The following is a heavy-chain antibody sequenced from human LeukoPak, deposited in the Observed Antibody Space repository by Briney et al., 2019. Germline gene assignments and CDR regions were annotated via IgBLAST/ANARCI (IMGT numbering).Heavy chain of an antibody. CDR3: ARGSGYYDSSGYYPLSDY. D-gene: IGHD3-22*01. V-gene: IGHV4-59*01. CDR2: IYYSGST. J-gene: IGHJ4*02. CDR1: GGSISSYY. Sequence: SETLSLTCTVSGGSISSYYWSWIRQPPGKGLEWIGYIYYSGSTNYNPSLKSRVTMSVDTSKNQFSLKLSSVTAADTAVYYCARGSGYYDSSGYYPLSDYWGQGTLVTVSS.